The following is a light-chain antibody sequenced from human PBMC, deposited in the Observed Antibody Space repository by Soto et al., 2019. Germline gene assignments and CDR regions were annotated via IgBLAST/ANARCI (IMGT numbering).Light chain of an antibody. J-gene: IGKJ1*01. CDR2: DAS. V-gene: IGKV3-11*01. CDR3: LQRSLWPRT. CDR1: QSVSNY. Sequence: EIVLTQSPATLSLSPGERATLSCRASQSVSNYLAWYQQKPGQAPRLLIYDASSRATGIPARFSASGSGTDFTPSISSLEPEDFAVYYCLQRSLWPRTFGQGTKVEIK.